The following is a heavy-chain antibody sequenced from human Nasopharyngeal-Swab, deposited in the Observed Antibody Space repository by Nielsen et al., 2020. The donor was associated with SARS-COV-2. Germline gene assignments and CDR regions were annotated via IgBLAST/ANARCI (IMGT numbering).Heavy chain of an antibody. CDR1: GFTFSNAW. Sequence: GESLKISCAASGFTFSNAWMSWVRQAPGKGLEWVGRIKSKTEGGTTDYAAPVKGRFTISRDDSKNTLYLQMNSLKTEDTAVYYCTTDLGPWGQGTLVTVSS. CDR3: TTDLGP. CDR2: IKSKTEGGTT. J-gene: IGHJ5*02. V-gene: IGHV3-15*01.